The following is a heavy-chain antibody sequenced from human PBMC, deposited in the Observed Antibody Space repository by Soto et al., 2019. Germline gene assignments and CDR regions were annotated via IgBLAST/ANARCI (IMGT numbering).Heavy chain of an antibody. D-gene: IGHD2-15*01. CDR3: ARVIVVVPATLLGWFDP. CDR2: IIPIFGTT. Sequence: APVKVSRQASWGTLRHYAFNLGRQGPGQRLEWMGGIIPIFGTTKYAQKFQGRVTITADESSSTAYMELSSLRSEDAAMYYCARVIVVVPATLLGWFDPWGQGTLVTVSS. V-gene: IGHV1-69*13. J-gene: IGHJ5*02. CDR1: WGTLRHYA.